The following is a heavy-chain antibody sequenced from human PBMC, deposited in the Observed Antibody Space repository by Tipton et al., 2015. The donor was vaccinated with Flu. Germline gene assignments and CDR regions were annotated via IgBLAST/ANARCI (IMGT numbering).Heavy chain of an antibody. CDR2: TNWNGGKT. Sequence: SLRLSCAASGLNFDDYGMSWVRQSPEKGLEWVSGTNWNGGKTGYADSVKGRFTISRDNAKKSLYLQMNSLRAEDTAFYYCARGRGAAAGNFDYWGQGTLVTVSS. D-gene: IGHD6-13*01. V-gene: IGHV3-20*04. CDR3: ARGRGAAAGNFDY. CDR1: GLNFDDYG. J-gene: IGHJ4*02.